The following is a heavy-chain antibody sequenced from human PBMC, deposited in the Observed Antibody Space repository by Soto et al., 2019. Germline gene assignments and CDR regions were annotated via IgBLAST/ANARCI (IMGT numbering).Heavy chain of an antibody. D-gene: IGHD2-2*01. V-gene: IGHV3-30*03. CDR2: ISYDGSRK. CDR1: GFTFNTYG. J-gene: IGHJ4*02. CDR3: ARGLYCSSTGCLAPADY. Sequence: PGGSLRLSCAASGFTFNTYGMHWVRQAPGKGLEWVALISYDGSRKYYADSVKGRFTVSRDNSKNTLHLQMSSLRVDDTAVYYCARGLYCSSTGCLAPADYWGQGTPVTVSS.